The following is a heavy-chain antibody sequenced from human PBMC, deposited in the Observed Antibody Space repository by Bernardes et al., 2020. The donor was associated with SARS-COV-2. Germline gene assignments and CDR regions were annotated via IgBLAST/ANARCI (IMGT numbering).Heavy chain of an antibody. CDR1: GFSFNNFA. CDR2: ISGDGKSK. CDR3: AKSGGDDYGDYEYYFDH. D-gene: IGHD4-17*01. J-gene: IGHJ4*02. V-gene: IGHV3-23*01. Sequence: GSLRLSCVASGFSFNNFAMTWVRQAPGKGLEWVSSISGDGKSKYYSYSVSGRFAISRDNSKNTLYLQMNSLRAEDTAVYYCAKSGGDDYGDYEYYFDHWGQGTVVIISS.